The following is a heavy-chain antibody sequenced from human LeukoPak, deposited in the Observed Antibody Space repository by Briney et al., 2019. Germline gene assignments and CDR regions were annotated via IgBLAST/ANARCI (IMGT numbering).Heavy chain of an antibody. V-gene: IGHV3-23*01. Sequence: GGPLRLSCAASGFTFSSYAMSWVRQAPGKGLEWVSAISGSGGSTYYADSVKGRFTISRDNAKNSLYLQMNSLRAEDTAVYYCASAERRKDAFDIWGQGTMVTVSS. CDR2: ISGSGGST. CDR3: ASAERRKDAFDI. J-gene: IGHJ3*02. CDR1: GFTFSSYA. D-gene: IGHD1-1*01.